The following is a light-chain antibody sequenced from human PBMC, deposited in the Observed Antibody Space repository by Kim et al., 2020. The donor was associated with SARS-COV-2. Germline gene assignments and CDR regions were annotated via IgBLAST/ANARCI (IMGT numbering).Light chain of an antibody. CDR2: DNN. V-gene: IGLV1-51*01. CDR1: RSTIGNNY. CDR3: GTWDSSLSAGV. Sequence: QKHTISGAEDRSTIGNNYVSWYQQLPGTAPKLLVYDNNKRPSGIPDRFSGSKSGTSATLGITGLQTGDEADYYCGTWDSSLSAGVFGTGTKVTVL. J-gene: IGLJ1*01.